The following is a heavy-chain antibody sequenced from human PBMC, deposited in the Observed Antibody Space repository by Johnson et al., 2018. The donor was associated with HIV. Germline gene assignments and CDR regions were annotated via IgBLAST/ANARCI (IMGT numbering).Heavy chain of an antibody. CDR1: GFTFSHAW. Sequence: VQLVESGGGVVQPGRSLRLSCAASGFTFSHAWMTWVRQAPGKGLEWVGRIKSKTDGGTTDYATPVKGRFTISRDDSNNTLYLQMNRLKSEDTAIYYCTTDLAAVGNGAFDIWGQGTMVTVSS. CDR3: TTDLAAVGNGAFDI. J-gene: IGHJ3*02. CDR2: IKSKTDGGTT. V-gene: IGHV3-15*01. D-gene: IGHD6-13*01.